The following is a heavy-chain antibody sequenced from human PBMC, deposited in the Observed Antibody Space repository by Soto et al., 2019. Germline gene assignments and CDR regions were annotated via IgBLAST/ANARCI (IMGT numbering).Heavy chain of an antibody. Sequence: EVQLVESGGGLIQPGGSLRLSGAVSGFTVSSNYMSWVRQAPGKGLEWVSAIYSGGTTYYADSVKGRFTISRDNSENTLYLQMNSLRAEDTAVYYSARDSWVGFDYWGQGTLVTVSS. J-gene: IGHJ4*02. CDR2: IYSGGTT. CDR3: ARDSWVGFDY. CDR1: GFTVSSNY. V-gene: IGHV3-53*01. D-gene: IGHD2-15*01.